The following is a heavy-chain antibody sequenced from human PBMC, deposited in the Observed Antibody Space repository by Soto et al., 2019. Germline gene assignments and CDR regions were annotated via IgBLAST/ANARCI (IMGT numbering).Heavy chain of an antibody. J-gene: IGHJ4*02. CDR2: IWYDGNNK. D-gene: IGHD6-13*01. CDR1: GFTFTNYG. Sequence: QVQLVESGGGEVQPGRSLRLSCAASGFTFTNYGIHWVRQAPGKGLEWVAVIWYDGNNKYYEDSVKGRFTISRDNSKNTVYLQMNSLRVEDTAVYYCARGGIATAGFDFDYWGQGTLVTVSS. V-gene: IGHV3-33*01. CDR3: ARGGIATAGFDFDY.